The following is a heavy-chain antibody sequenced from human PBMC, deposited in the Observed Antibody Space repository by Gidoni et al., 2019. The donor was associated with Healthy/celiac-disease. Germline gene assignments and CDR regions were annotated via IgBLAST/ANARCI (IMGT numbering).Heavy chain of an antibody. J-gene: IGHJ4*02. V-gene: IGHV3-48*01. D-gene: IGHD2-2*01. Sequence: VQLVESGGVLVQPGGSLRLSSAASGFTFSSHSMNWVRQASGKGLEWVSYISSSSSTIYYADSVKGRFTISRDNAKNSLYLQMNSLRAEDTAVYYCARDRPDIVVVPAAPLDYWGQGTLVTVSS. CDR2: ISSSSSTI. CDR1: GFTFSSHS. CDR3: ARDRPDIVVVPAAPLDY.